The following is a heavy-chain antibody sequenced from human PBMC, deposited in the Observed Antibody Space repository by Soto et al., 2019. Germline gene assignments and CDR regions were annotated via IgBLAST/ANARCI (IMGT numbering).Heavy chain of an antibody. CDR1: GGSISSSNW. J-gene: IGHJ5*02. D-gene: IGHD3-10*01. CDR3: ARGSTMVRGPRFDP. CDR2: IYHSGST. V-gene: IGHV4-4*02. Sequence: SETLSLTCAVSGGSISSSNWWSWVRQPPGKGLEWIGEIYHSGSTNYNPSLKSRVTISVDKSKNQFSLKLSSVTAADTAVYYCARGSTMVRGPRFDPWGQGTLVTVSS.